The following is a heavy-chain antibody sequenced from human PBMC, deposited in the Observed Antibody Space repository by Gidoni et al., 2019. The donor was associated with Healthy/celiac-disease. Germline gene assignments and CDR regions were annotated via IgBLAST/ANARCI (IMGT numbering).Heavy chain of an antibody. Sequence: EVQLVQSGAEVKKPGESLKISCKGSGSSFTSYWIGWVRQMPGEGLGWRGIIYPGDSDTRYSTSFQGQVTISADKSISTAYLQWSSLKASDTAMYYCARPTPLYGYAFDIWGQGTMVTVSS. D-gene: IGHD5-18*01. CDR2: IYPGDSDT. V-gene: IGHV5-51*01. J-gene: IGHJ3*02. CDR3: ARPTPLYGYAFDI. CDR1: GSSFTSYW.